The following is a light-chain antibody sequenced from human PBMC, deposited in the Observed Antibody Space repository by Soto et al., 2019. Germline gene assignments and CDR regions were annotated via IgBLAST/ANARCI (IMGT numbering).Light chain of an antibody. J-gene: IGLJ2*01. V-gene: IGLV1-40*01. CDR1: SSNTGADYD. CDR3: QSYDSSLSNLVV. Sequence: QPVLTQPPSVSGAPGQRVTISCTGSSSNTGADYDVHWYQHLPGSAPKLLIYDNNIRHSGVPDRFSGSKSGTSASLAITGLQAEDEGDYYCQSYDSSLSNLVVFGGGTKLTVL. CDR2: DNN.